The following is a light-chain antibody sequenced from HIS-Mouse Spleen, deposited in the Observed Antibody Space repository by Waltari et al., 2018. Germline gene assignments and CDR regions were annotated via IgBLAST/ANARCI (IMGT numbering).Light chain of an antibody. CDR2: EDS. J-gene: IGLJ2*01. CDR3: YSTDSSGNHRV. Sequence: SYELTQPPSVSVSPGQTARITCPGDALPKKYAYWYQKKSGQAPVPGSYEDSKRPSGIHERCSGSSSGTMATVTISGAQVDDEAEYYCYSTDSSGNHRVFGGGTKLTVL. V-gene: IGLV3-10*01. CDR1: ALPKKY.